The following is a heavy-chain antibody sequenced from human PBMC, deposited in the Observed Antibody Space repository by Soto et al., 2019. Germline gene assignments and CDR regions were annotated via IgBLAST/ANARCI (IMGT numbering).Heavy chain of an antibody. V-gene: IGHV1-69*13. Sequence: ASVKVSCKASGGTFSSYAISWVRQAPGQGLEWMGGIIPIFGTANYAQKFQGRVTITADESTSTAYMELSSLRSEDTAVYYCARDEVSHIAESELSSPYYYGMDVWGQGTTVTVSS. J-gene: IGHJ6*02. CDR1: GGTFSSYA. D-gene: IGHD6-13*01. CDR2: IIPIFGTA. CDR3: ARDEVSHIAESELSSPYYYGMDV.